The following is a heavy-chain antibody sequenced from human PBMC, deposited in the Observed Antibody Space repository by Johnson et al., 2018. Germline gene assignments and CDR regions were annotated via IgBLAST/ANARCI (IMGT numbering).Heavy chain of an antibody. CDR3: GGGYGDYAGKGMDV. V-gene: IGHV1-69*12. D-gene: IGHD4-17*01. CDR1: GGTFSSYA. CDR2: IIPIFGTA. J-gene: IGHJ6*02. Sequence: QVQLVQSGAEVKKPGSSVKVSCKASGGTFSSYAISWVRQAPGQGLEWMGGIIPIFGTANYAQKFQGRVTITADESTSTAYMELSRLRSEDTAVYYCGGGYGDYAGKGMDVWGQGTKVTVSS.